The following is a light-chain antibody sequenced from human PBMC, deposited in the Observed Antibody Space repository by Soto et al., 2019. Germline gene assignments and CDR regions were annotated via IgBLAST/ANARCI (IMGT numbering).Light chain of an antibody. CDR1: SGSVSTSYY. V-gene: IGLV8-61*01. CDR2: RTN. CDR3: VLYVSRGIWV. J-gene: IGLJ2*01. Sequence: QTVVTQEPSFSVSPGGTVTLTCDLSSGSVSTSYYPSWYQRTPGQAPRTLIYRTNIRSSGVPDRFSGSILGSRAALTITGAQVDDEADYYCVLYVSRGIWVFGGGTKLTVL.